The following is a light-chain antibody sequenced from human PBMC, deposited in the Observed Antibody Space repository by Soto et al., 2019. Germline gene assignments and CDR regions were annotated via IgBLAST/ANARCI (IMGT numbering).Light chain of an antibody. V-gene: IGLV2-14*01. CDR3: SSYTTINTQV. Sequence: QSALTQPASVSGSPGQSITISCTGTSSDVGTYNYVSWYQHRPGKAPKLMIYDVSYRPSGVSNRFSGSKSANTASLTISGLHAEDEDDYYCSSYTTINTQVFGGGTKLTVL. CDR1: SSDVGTYNY. J-gene: IGLJ3*02. CDR2: DVS.